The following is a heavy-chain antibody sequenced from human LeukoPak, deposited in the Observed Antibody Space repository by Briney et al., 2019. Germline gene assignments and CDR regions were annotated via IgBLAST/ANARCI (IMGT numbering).Heavy chain of an antibody. CDR3: AKDDDYGDYVDY. V-gene: IGHV3-23*01. CDR2: ISGSGGST. D-gene: IGHD4-17*01. CDR1: GFTFSSYA. J-gene: IGHJ4*02. Sequence: QTGGSLRLSCAASGFTFSSYAMSWVRQAPGKGLEWVSAISGSGGSTYYADSVRGRFTISRDNSKNTLYLQMNSLRAEDTAVYYCAKDDDYGDYVDYWGQGILVTVSS.